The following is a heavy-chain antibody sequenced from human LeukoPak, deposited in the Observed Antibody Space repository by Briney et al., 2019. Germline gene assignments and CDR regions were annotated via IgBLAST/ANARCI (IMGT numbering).Heavy chain of an antibody. J-gene: IGHJ4*02. CDR1: GFTFSTYS. D-gene: IGHD6-19*01. V-gene: IGHV3-23*01. CDR3: TKDVVPDSGWDLDY. Sequence: GGSLRLSCAASGFTFSTYSMTWVRQGPGKGLEWVSSIYPNGGSTFYADSVKGRFTISRDNSKNALYLQMSSLRTEDTAIYYCTKDVVPDSGWDLDYWGQGTLVTVSS. CDR2: IYPNGGST.